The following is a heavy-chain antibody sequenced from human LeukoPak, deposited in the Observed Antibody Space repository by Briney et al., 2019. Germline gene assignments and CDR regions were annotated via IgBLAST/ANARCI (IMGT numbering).Heavy chain of an antibody. CDR3: AKSIGYYYDRSDNDHAEGD. Sequence: SETLSLTCTVSGGSISSYYWSWIRQPAGKGLEWIGRIYTSGSTNYNPSLKSRVTMSVDTSKNQFPLKLSSVTAADTAVYYCAKSIGYYYDRSDNDHAEGDWGQGTLVTVSS. V-gene: IGHV4-4*07. CDR1: GGSISSYY. D-gene: IGHD3-22*01. CDR2: IYTSGST. J-gene: IGHJ4*02.